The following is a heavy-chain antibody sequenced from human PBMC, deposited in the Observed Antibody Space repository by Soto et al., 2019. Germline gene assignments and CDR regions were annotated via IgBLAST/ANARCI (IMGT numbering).Heavy chain of an antibody. CDR2: ISGSGGST. CDR3: AKDHPHQLLYYYYYMDV. Sequence: EVQLLESGGGLVQPGGSLRLSCAASGFTFSSYAMSWVRQAPGKGLEWVSAISGSGGSTYYADSVKGRFTISRDNSKNTLYLQMNSRRAEDTAVYYCAKDHPHQLLYYYYYMDVWGKGTTVTVSS. V-gene: IGHV3-23*01. D-gene: IGHD2-2*01. CDR1: GFTFSSYA. J-gene: IGHJ6*03.